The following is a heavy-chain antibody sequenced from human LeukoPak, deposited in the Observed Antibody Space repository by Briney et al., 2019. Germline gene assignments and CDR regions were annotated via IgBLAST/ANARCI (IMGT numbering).Heavy chain of an antibody. V-gene: IGHV3-21*01. Sequence: PEGSLRLSCAASGFTFSDYSMNWVRQAPGKGLEWVSSISASSKYIYCADSVKGRFTISRDNAKNSLYLQMSSLRAEDTAVYYCARDASTRCYLCEVDYWGQGTLVTVSS. CDR2: ISASSKYI. CDR1: GFTFSDYS. J-gene: IGHJ4*02. D-gene: IGHD2-2*01. CDR3: ARDASTRCYLCEVDY.